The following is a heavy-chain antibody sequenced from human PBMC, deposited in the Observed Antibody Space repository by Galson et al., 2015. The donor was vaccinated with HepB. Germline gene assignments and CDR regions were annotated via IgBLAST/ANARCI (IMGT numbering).Heavy chain of an antibody. J-gene: IGHJ4*02. CDR1: GFTFSSYS. D-gene: IGHD2-21*01. CDR2: ISSSSSTI. V-gene: IGHV3-48*02. Sequence: SLRLSCAASGFTFSSYSMNWVRQAPGKGLEWVSYISSSSSTIYYADSVKGRFTISRDNAKNSLYLQMNSQRDEDTAVYYCARDRLPARHWGQGTLVTVSS. CDR3: ARDRLPARH.